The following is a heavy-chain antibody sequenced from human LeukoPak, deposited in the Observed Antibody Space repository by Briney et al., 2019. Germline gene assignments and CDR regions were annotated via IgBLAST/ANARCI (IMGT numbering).Heavy chain of an antibody. J-gene: IGHJ6*03. D-gene: IGHD4-17*01. CDR2: IKEDGSEK. Sequence: GGSLRLSCAASGFTFSTYGMHWVRQAPGKGLEWVANIKEDGSEKNYVDSVKGRFTISRDNAKNSLYLQMNRLRAEDTAVYYCATTLTNFYYYYYMDVWGKGTTVTVSS. V-gene: IGHV3-7*01. CDR3: ATTLTNFYYYYYMDV. CDR1: GFTFSTYG.